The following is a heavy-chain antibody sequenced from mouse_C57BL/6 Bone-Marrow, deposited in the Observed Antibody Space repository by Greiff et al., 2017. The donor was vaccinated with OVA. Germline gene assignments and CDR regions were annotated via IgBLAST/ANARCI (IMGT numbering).Heavy chain of an antibody. J-gene: IGHJ2*01. V-gene: IGHV1-64*01. D-gene: IGHD1-2*01. CDR1: GYTFTSYW. CDR3: ARRGFTTAYY. CDR2: IHPNSGST. Sequence: QVQLQQPGAELVKPGASVKLSCKASGYTFTSYWMHWVKQRPGQGLEWIGMIHPNSGSTNYNEKFKSKATVTVDKSSSTAYMQLSSLTSEDSAVYYCARRGFTTAYYWGQGTTLTVSS.